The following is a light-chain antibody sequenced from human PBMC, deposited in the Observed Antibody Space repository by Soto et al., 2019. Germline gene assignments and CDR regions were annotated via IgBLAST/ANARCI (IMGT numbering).Light chain of an antibody. CDR2: DNS. Sequence: QSVLTQPPSVSGAPGQRVTISCTGNSSNIGAGFDVHWYQQLPGTAPKLLIYDNSNRPSGVPDRFSGYKSGTSASLAITGLQAEDGTDYYCQSYDSRLSAVVFGGGTKVTVL. CDR1: SSNIGAGFD. J-gene: IGLJ2*01. CDR3: QSYDSRLSAVV. V-gene: IGLV1-40*01.